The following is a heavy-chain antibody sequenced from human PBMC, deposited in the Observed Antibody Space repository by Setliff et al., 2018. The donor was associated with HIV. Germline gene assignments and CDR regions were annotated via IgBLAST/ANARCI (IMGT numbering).Heavy chain of an antibody. CDR2: IYTTGST. CDR1: GGSISSGSYY. Sequence: SETLSLTCTVSGGSISSGSYYWTWIRQPAGKGLEWIGHIYTTGSTNYNPSLKSRVTISVDTSKNQLSLKLNSVTAADTAVYYCARSLVPSGYYYGRHAFDIWGQGTKVTVSS. D-gene: IGHD3-22*01. J-gene: IGHJ3*02. CDR3: ARSLVPSGYYYGRHAFDI. V-gene: IGHV4-61*09.